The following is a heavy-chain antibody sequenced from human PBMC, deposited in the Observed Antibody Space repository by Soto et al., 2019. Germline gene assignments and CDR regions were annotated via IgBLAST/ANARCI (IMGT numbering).Heavy chain of an antibody. Sequence: ASVKVSCKASGYTFSTYAMHWVRQAPGQSLEWMGWINGGTGQTRYSQRFQDRVTIARDTSAKTTYMDLTSLRSEDTAVYYCARGKGMEENYYYYGMDIWGQGTTVTVSS. CDR3: ARGKGMEENYYYYGMDI. CDR2: INGGTGQT. V-gene: IGHV1-3*01. CDR1: GYTFSTYA. J-gene: IGHJ6*02. D-gene: IGHD1-1*01.